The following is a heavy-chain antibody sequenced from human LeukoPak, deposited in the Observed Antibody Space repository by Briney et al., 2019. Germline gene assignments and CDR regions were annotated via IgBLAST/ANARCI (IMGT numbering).Heavy chain of an antibody. V-gene: IGHV3-23*01. J-gene: IGHJ4*02. CDR3: AKDLRIAVAGYWGYFDS. Sequence: GGSLRLSCAASGFTFSTYAMNWLRQAPGKGLEWVSAISGNGVATYYADSVRGRFTVSRDNSKNTLYVQMNSLRAEDTAVYYCAKDLRIAVAGYWGYFDSWGQGSLVTVSS. CDR1: GFTFSTYA. D-gene: IGHD6-19*01. CDR2: ISGNGVAT.